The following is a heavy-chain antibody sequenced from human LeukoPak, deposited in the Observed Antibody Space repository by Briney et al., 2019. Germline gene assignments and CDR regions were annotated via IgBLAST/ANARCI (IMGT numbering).Heavy chain of an antibody. CDR2: IKQDGSEK. D-gene: IGHD3-16*01. J-gene: IGHJ4*02. V-gene: IGHV3-7*01. CDR3: ARVFIGGSRCVFHC. CDR1: GFTFSNAS. Sequence: GGSLRLSCAASGFTFSNASMSWVCLAPGKGLEWVANIKQDGSEKYYVDSVEGRFAISRDNAKNLLSLQRNTLSREDTAVYHCARVFIGGSRCVFHCWGQGTLVTVSS.